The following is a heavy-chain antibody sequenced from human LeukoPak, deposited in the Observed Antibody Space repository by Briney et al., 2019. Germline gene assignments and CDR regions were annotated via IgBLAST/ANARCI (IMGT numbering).Heavy chain of an antibody. CDR2: ISPSNGDT. D-gene: IGHD1-26*01. CDR3: ARDSGWELRHFFFDE. V-gene: IGHV1-18*04. CDR1: GYTFTSYS. J-gene: IGHJ4*02. Sequence: ASVRVSCKASGYTFTSYSITWVRRAPGQGLEWMGWISPSNGDTRYAQKFRDRVTMSTDTSTTTVYMELRSLTSDDTAIYYCARDSGWELRHFFFDESGQGSLVTVSS.